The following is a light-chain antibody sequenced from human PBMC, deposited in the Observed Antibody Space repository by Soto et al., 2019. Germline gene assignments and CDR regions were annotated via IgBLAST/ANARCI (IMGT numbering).Light chain of an antibody. CDR3: QQYGSSPNT. CDR1: QSLSSGY. Sequence: ESVLAQSPVTLSLSAGERVTLSCRSSQSLSSGYLAWYQQKFGQAPRLLIYDASRRATGIPERFSGSGSGTDFTLTISRLEPEDFAVYYCQQYGSSPNTFGQGRLLEVK. CDR2: DAS. V-gene: IGKV3-20*01. J-gene: IGKJ5*01.